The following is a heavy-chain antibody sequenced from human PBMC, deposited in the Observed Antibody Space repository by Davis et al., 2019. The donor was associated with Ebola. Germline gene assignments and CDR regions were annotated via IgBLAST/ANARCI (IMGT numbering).Heavy chain of an antibody. CDR1: GFTFSSYS. V-gene: IGHV3-21*01. CDR2: ISSNSSYI. Sequence: PGGSLRLSCAASGFTFSSYSMNWVRQAPGKGLEWVSSISSNSSYIYYADSVKGRFTISRDNAKNSLYLQMNSLRAEDTAVYYCATLWSGYSRYGMDVWGQGTTVTVSS. D-gene: IGHD3-3*01. CDR3: ATLWSGYSRYGMDV. J-gene: IGHJ6*02.